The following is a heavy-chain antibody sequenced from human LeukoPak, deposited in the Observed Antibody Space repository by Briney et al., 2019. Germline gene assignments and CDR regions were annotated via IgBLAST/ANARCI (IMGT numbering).Heavy chain of an antibody. CDR1: GGSFSGYY. J-gene: IGHJ4*02. CDR2: INHSGST. Sequence: SETLSLTCAVYGGSFSGYYWGWIRQPPGKGLEWIGEINHSGSTNYNPSLKSRVTISVDTSKNQFSLKLSSVTAADTAVYYCARGSDSSGYYYWGQGTLVTVSS. V-gene: IGHV4-34*01. D-gene: IGHD3-22*01. CDR3: ARGSDSSGYYY.